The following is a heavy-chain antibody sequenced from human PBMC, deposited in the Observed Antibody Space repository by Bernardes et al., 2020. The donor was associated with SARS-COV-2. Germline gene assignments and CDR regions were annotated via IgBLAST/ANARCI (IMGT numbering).Heavy chain of an antibody. Sequence: SETLSLTCSVSGGSVRSSSYHWGWIRQTPGRGLEWLGTIYFSGSTYYNPSLKSRVTISVDTSKNQFSLNLSSVTAADTAVYYCARAKGTGTTSYFDYWGQGTLVTVSS. CDR2: IYFSGST. V-gene: IGHV4-39*07. CDR3: ARAKGTGTTSYFDY. CDR1: GGSVRSSSYH. J-gene: IGHJ4*02. D-gene: IGHD1-1*01.